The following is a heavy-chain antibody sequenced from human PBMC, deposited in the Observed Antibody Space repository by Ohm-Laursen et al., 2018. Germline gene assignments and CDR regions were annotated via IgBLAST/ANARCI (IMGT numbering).Heavy chain of an antibody. D-gene: IGHD3-22*01. CDR2: ISWNSGTI. J-gene: IGHJ4*02. CDR3: AKDGRQYDSTGYYYGYFEC. CDR1: GFNFGEYA. V-gene: IGHV3-9*01. Sequence: SLRPSCSASGFNFGEYAMHWVRQAPGKGLEWVSHISWNSGTIGYVDSVKGRFSISRHNAKNSLYLQMNNLRPEDTAFYYCAKDGRQYDSTGYYYGYFECWGQGTLVTVSS.